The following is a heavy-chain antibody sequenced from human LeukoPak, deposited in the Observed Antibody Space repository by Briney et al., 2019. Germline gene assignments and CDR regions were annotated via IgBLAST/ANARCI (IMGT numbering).Heavy chain of an antibody. Sequence: SVKVSCKASGGTFSSYAISWVRQAPGQGLEWMGGINPIFGTANYAQKFQGRVTITADESTSTAYMELSSLRSEDTAVYYCARIYGSGSYLTHSFDYWGQGTLVTVSS. CDR2: INPIFGTA. CDR3: ARIYGSGSYLTHSFDY. D-gene: IGHD3-10*01. J-gene: IGHJ4*02. V-gene: IGHV1-69*13. CDR1: GGTFSSYA.